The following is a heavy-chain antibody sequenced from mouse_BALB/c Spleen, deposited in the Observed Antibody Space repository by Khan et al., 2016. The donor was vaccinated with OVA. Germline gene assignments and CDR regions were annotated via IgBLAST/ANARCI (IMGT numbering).Heavy chain of an antibody. CDR3: TREGVDGSSFAY. V-gene: IGHV1-59*01. D-gene: IGHD2-3*01. CDR2: INPYISYK. CDR1: GYPFTTNW. Sequence: QVQLQQSGTELVSPGPPVNLSCKAPGYPFTTNWINWVKQSPGQALEWIGKINPYISYKNNHQKLKDKATLPENKSSSTAYLQLSSPTSEDSAVYYCTREGVDGSSFAYWGQGTLVTVSA. J-gene: IGHJ3*01.